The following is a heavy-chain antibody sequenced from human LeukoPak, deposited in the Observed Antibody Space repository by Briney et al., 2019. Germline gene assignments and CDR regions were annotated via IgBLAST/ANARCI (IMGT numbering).Heavy chain of an antibody. CDR3: ARDISDSSGYYHHNFDY. CDR1: GFTFSSQW. V-gene: IGHV3-66*01. D-gene: IGHD3-22*01. J-gene: IGHJ4*02. Sequence: GGSLRLSCAASGFTFSSQWMGWVRQAPGKGLEWVSVIYSGGSTYYADSVKGRFTISRDNSKNTLYLQMNSMRAEDTAVYYCARDISDSSGYYHHNFDYWGQGTLVTVSS. CDR2: IYSGGST.